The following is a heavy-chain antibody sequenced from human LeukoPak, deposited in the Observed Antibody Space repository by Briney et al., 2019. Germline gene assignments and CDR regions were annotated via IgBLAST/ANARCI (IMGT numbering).Heavy chain of an antibody. CDR1: GYTFTSYG. D-gene: IGHD2-2*01. CDR2: IIPIFGTA. Sequence: SVKVSCKASGYTFTSYGISWVRQAPGQGLEWMGGIIPIFGTANYAQKFQGRVTITTDESTSTAYMELSSLRSEDTAVYYCARGVVPAAINWFDPWGQGTLVTVSS. V-gene: IGHV1-69*05. J-gene: IGHJ5*02. CDR3: ARGVVPAAINWFDP.